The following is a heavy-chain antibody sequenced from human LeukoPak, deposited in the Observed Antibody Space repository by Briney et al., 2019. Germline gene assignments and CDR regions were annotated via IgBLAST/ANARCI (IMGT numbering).Heavy chain of an antibody. V-gene: IGHV4-39*07. CDR3: ARVDSSGWYYAFDI. D-gene: IGHD6-19*01. Sequence: PSETLSLTCTVSGGSISSSSYYWGWIRQPPGKGLEWIGSIYYSGSTYYNPSLKSRVTISVDTSKNQFSLKLSSVTAADTAVYYCARVDSSGWYYAFDIWGQGTMVTVSS. J-gene: IGHJ3*02. CDR2: IYYSGST. CDR1: GGSISSSSYY.